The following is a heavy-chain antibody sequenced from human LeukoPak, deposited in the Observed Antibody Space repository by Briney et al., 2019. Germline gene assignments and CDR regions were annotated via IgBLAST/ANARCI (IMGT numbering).Heavy chain of an antibody. J-gene: IGHJ6*02. Sequence: GGSLRLSCAASGFTFGSYAMSWVRQAPGKGLEWVSAISGSGGSTYYADSVKGRFTISRDNSKNTLYLQMNSLRAEDTAVYYCAKDIVVVPAAIRDYYGMDVWGQGTTVTVSS. D-gene: IGHD2-2*02. CDR3: AKDIVVVPAAIRDYYGMDV. CDR2: ISGSGGST. V-gene: IGHV3-23*01. CDR1: GFTFGSYA.